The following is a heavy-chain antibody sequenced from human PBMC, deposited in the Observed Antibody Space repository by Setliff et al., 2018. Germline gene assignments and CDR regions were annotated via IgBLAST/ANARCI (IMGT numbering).Heavy chain of an antibody. CDR1: GGSFSGYY. CDR3: ARKKTVYWYYGMDV. J-gene: IGHJ6*02. CDR2: INHSGST. Sequence: PSETLSLTCAVYGGSFSGYYWSWIRQPPGKGLEWIGEINHSGSTNYNPSLKSRVTISVDTPKNQFSLKLSSVTAADTAVYYCARKKTVYWYYGMDVWGQGTTVTVSS. V-gene: IGHV4-34*01. D-gene: IGHD2-15*01.